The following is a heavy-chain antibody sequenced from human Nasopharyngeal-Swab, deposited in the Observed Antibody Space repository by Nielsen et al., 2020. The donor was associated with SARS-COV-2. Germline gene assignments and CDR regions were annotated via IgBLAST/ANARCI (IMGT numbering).Heavy chain of an antibody. J-gene: IGHJ4*02. CDR1: GFTFRSYA. CDR3: AKAPRSGWPALEDY. CDR2: ISGSDHTT. V-gene: IGHV3-23*01. Sequence: GESLKISCAASGFTFRSYAISWVRQAPGKGLEWVSVISGSDHTTYYADSVKGRFTISRDNSKNTLYLQMNSLRAEDTAVYYCAKAPRSGWPALEDYWGQGTLVTVSS. D-gene: IGHD6-19*01.